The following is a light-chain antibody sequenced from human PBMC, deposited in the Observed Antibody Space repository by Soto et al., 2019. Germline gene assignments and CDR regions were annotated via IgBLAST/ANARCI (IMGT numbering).Light chain of an antibody. J-gene: IGKJ1*01. CDR3: QQYEYYWT. V-gene: IGKV1-5*03. Sequence: DIQMTQSPSTLSASVGDRVTITCRASQNIGRSLAWYQQKPGKAPKVLIYQASSLDSGVPSRFSGSGSGTEFTLTINTLQPDDFATYXCQQYEYYWTFGQGTKVDVK. CDR2: QAS. CDR1: QNIGRS.